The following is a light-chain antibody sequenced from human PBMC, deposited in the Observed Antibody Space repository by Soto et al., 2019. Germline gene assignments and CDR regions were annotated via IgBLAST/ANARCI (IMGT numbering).Light chain of an antibody. V-gene: IGKV1-5*01. CDR1: QSISRY. CDR3: QQYTNTNNPWM. J-gene: IGKJ1*01. CDR2: DAS. Sequence: DIQMTQSPSSLSASVGDRVTISCRASQSISRYLNWYQQKPGKAPKLLVYDASTLQSGVASRFSGSGSGTEFTLIISGLQPDDSATYYCQQYTNTNNPWMFGQRTKVDIK.